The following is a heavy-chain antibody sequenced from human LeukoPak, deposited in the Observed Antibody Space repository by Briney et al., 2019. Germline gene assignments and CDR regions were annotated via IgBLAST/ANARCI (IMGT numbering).Heavy chain of an antibody. Sequence: GGSLRLSCAASGFTFSSYAMSWVRQAPGKGLEWVSVIYSGGSTYYADSVKGRFTISRDNSKNTLYLQMNSLRAEDTAVYYCARDLGYYDSSGYYDSDAFDIWGQGTMVTVSS. CDR3: ARDLGYYDSSGYYDSDAFDI. J-gene: IGHJ3*02. D-gene: IGHD3-22*01. V-gene: IGHV3-53*01. CDR2: IYSGGST. CDR1: GFTFSSYA.